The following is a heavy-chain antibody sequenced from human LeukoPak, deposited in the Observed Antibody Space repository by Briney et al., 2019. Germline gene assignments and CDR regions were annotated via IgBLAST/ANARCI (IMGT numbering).Heavy chain of an antibody. D-gene: IGHD2-2*01. CDR2: IKQDGSEK. Sequence: GGSLRLSCAASGFTFSSYWMSWVRQAPGKGLEWVANIKQDGSEKYYVDSVKGRFTISRDNAKNSLYLQMNSLRAEDTAVYYCAREMGSEDIVVVPAAFGAFDIWGQGTMVTVSS. CDR1: GFTFSSYW. CDR3: AREMGSEDIVVVPAAFGAFDI. J-gene: IGHJ3*02. V-gene: IGHV3-7*01.